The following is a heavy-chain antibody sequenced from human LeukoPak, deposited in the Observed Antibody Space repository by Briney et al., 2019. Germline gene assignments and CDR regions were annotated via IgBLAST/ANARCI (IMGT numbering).Heavy chain of an antibody. Sequence: PSETLSLTCTLSGGSIRSYYWSWIRQPPGKGLEWIGHIFYSGSINYNPSLKSRVTISVDTSKNQFSLKLSSVTAADTAVYYCARAVAATFDYWGQGTLVTVSS. J-gene: IGHJ4*02. CDR1: GGSIRSYY. CDR2: IFYSGSI. V-gene: IGHV4-59*01. CDR3: ARAVAATFDY. D-gene: IGHD6-19*01.